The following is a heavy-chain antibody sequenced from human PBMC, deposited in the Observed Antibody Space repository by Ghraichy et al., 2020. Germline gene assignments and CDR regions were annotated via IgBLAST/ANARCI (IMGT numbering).Heavy chain of an antibody. V-gene: IGHV3-48*02. CDR1: GFTFSSYS. CDR3: ARGGYSNSPFYFDY. D-gene: IGHD6-6*01. Sequence: SCAASGFTFSSYSMNWVRQAPGKGLEWVSYISSSSSTIYYADSVKGRFTISRDNAKNSLYLQMNSLRDEDTAVYYCARGGYSNSPFYFDYWGQGTLVTVSS. J-gene: IGHJ4*02. CDR2: ISSSSSTI.